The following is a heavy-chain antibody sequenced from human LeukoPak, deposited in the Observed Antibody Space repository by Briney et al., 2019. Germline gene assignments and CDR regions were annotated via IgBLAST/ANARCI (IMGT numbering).Heavy chain of an antibody. CDR1: GYTFTSYA. J-gene: IGHJ6*03. CDR3: AREGGGGSSSQARYYYYYMDV. D-gene: IGHD6-6*01. Sequence: GASVKVSCKASGYTFTSYAMHWVRQAPGQRLEWMGWINAGNGNTKYSQKFQGRVTITRDTSASTAYMELSSLRSEDTAVYYCAREGGGGSSSQARYYYYYMDVWGKGTTVTVSS. CDR2: INAGNGNT. V-gene: IGHV1-3*01.